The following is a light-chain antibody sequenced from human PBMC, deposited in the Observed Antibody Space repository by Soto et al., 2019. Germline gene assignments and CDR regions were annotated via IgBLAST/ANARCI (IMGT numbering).Light chain of an antibody. CDR1: SSDVGGYDY. CDR2: DVT. Sequence: QAVVTQPRSVSGSPGQSVTIYCTGTSSDVGGYDYVSWYQQHPGKAPKLMIYDVTKRPSGAPDRFSGSKSGNTASLTISGLQAEDEADYYCCSYAGSYTFVFGSGTKLTVL. V-gene: IGLV2-11*01. CDR3: CSYAGSYTFV. J-gene: IGLJ1*01.